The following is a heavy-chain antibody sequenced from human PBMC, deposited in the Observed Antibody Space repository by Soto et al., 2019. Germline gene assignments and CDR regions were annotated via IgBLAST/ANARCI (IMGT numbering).Heavy chain of an antibody. CDR3: ARGRYGDY. CDR1: GYTFTSYG. J-gene: IGHJ4*02. Sequence: QVHLVQSGAEVRKPGASVKVSCKGSGYTFTSYGITWVRQAPGQGLEWMGWISAHNGNTNYAQTLQGRVTVTRDTSTSTAYMELRSLRSDDTAVDYCARGRYGDYWGQGALVTVSS. V-gene: IGHV1-18*01. D-gene: IGHD1-1*01. CDR2: ISAHNGNT.